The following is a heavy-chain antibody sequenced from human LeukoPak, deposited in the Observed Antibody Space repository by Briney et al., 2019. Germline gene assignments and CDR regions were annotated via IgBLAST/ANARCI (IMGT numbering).Heavy chain of an antibody. Sequence: PRGSLRLSCEGSGFSFSSYWMTWVRQAPEKGLEWVANIKQDGSEKYYVDSVRGRFTISRDNAKNSLYLQMNSLRAEDTAMYYCARQRYSDYWGRGTLVTVSS. CDR2: IKQDGSEK. CDR3: ARQRYSDY. CDR1: GFSFSSYW. J-gene: IGHJ4*02. V-gene: IGHV3-7*01. D-gene: IGHD1-26*01.